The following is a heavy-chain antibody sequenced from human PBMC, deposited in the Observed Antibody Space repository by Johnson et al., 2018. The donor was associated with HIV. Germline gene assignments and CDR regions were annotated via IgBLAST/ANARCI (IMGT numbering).Heavy chain of an antibody. D-gene: IGHD6-19*01. V-gene: IGHV3-33*06. CDR3: AKDVVAVAGNDAFDI. Sequence: QVQLVESGGGVVQPGRSLRLSCAASGFTFSSYGMHWVRQAPGKGLEWVAVIWYDGSNKYYADSVKGRFTTSRDNSKNPLYLQMNSLRAEDTAVYYCAKDVVAVAGNDAFDIWGQGTMVTVSS. CDR1: GFTFSSYG. CDR2: IWYDGSNK. J-gene: IGHJ3*02.